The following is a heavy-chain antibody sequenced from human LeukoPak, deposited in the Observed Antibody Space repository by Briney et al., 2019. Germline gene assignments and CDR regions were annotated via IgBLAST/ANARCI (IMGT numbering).Heavy chain of an antibody. J-gene: IGHJ4*02. Sequence: PGGSLRLSCAASGFTFDDYAMHWVRQAPGKGLEWVSGISWNSGSIGYADSVKGRFTISRDNAKNSLYLQMNSLRAEDTAVYYCARGLHYYDSSGYSYWGQGTLVTVSS. V-gene: IGHV3-9*01. D-gene: IGHD3-22*01. CDR3: ARGLHYYDSSGYSY. CDR2: ISWNSGSI. CDR1: GFTFDDYA.